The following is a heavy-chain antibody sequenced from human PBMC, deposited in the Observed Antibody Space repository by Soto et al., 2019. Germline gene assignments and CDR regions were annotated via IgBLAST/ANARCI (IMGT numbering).Heavy chain of an antibody. Sequence: SETLSLTCTVSGGSISSGGYYWSWIRQHPGKGLEWIGYIYYSGSTYYNPSLKSRVTISVDTSKNQFSLKLSSVTAADTAVYYCARDERTRNDAFDIWGQGTMVTVSS. J-gene: IGHJ3*02. CDR1: GGSISSGGYY. V-gene: IGHV4-31*03. D-gene: IGHD1-1*01. CDR3: ARDERTRNDAFDI. CDR2: IYYSGST.